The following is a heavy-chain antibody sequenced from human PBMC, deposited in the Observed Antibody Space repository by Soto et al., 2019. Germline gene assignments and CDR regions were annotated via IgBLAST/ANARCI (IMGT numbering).Heavy chain of an antibody. V-gene: IGHV4-4*07. D-gene: IGHD5-12*01. J-gene: IGHJ6*02. CDR1: GASISNAY. Sequence: SETLSLTCTVSGASISNAYWSWIRQAAGKRLEWIGRIHSSGTFNYNPSLKSRVSISSDTPKNQISLKLSSVTAADTAVYYCARDNIVSKGHGMDVWGQGTTVTVSS. CDR3: ARDNIVSKGHGMDV. CDR2: IHSSGTF.